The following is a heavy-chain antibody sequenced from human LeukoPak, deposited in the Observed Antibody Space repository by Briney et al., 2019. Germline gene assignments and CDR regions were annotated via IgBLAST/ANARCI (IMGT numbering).Heavy chain of an antibody. CDR1: GFTVSSNY. Sequence: PGGSLRLSCAASGFTVSSNYMSWVRQAPGKGLEWVSVLYTGGTTYYADSVKGRFTISRDNSKNTLYLQMNSLRAEDTAVYYCARDNPATGDRYYYYGMDVWGQGTTVTVSS. CDR3: ARDNPATGDRYYYYGMDV. V-gene: IGHV3-66*02. D-gene: IGHD7-27*01. CDR2: LYTGGTT. J-gene: IGHJ6*02.